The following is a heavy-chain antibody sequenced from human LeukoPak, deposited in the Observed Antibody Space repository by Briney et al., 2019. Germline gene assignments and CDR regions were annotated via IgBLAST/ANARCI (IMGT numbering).Heavy chain of an antibody. D-gene: IGHD5-18*01. J-gene: IGHJ4*02. V-gene: IGHV3-21*01. CDR2: ISISSTYR. CDR3: ARDQPDTAFDY. Sequence: GGSLRLSCAASGFTFGTYTMNWVRQAPGKGLEWVSSISISSTYRYYADSVKGRFTMSRDNAKNSLFLQMNSLRAEDTAAYYCARDQPDTAFDYWGQGTLVTVSS. CDR1: GFTFGTYT.